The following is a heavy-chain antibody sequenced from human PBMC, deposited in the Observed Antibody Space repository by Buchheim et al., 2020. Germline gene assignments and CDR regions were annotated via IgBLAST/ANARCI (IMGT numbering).Heavy chain of an antibody. J-gene: IGHJ4*02. CDR2: ISYDGGNR. CDR3: AIISSFDY. Sequence: QVQLVESGGGVVQPGRSLRLSCAASGFAFSTYAMHWVRQAPGKGLAWVAVISYDGGNRYYGDSVKGRFTIYSDNSKNTLYLQMNNLRAEDTAVYYCAIISSFDYWGQGTL. D-gene: IGHD3-10*01. V-gene: IGHV3-30*04. CDR1: GFAFSTYA.